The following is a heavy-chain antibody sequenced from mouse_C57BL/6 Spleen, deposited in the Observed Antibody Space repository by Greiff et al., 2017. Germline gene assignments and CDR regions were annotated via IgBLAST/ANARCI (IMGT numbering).Heavy chain of an antibody. Sequence: VQLKESGPGLVKPSQSLSLTCSVTGYSITSGYYWNWIRQFPGNKLEWMGYISYDGSNNYNPSLKNRISITRDTSKNQFFLKLNSVTTEDTATYYCARGAYDGYYRYWGQGTTLTVSS. CDR2: ISYDGSN. CDR3: ARGAYDGYYRY. D-gene: IGHD2-3*01. CDR1: GYSITSGYY. J-gene: IGHJ2*01. V-gene: IGHV3-6*01.